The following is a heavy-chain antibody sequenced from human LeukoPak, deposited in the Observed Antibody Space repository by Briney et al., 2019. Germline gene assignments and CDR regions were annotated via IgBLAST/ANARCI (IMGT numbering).Heavy chain of an antibody. CDR1: GGSISSYY. Sequence: PSETLSLTCTVSGGSISSYYWSWIRQPPGKGLEWIGYIYYSGSTNYNPSLKSRVTISVDTSKNQFSLKLSSVTAADTAVYYCARDGTARSGYYYYYMDVWGKGTTVTVSS. CDR2: IYYSGST. CDR3: ARDGTARSGYYYYYMDV. V-gene: IGHV4-59*12. D-gene: IGHD6-6*01. J-gene: IGHJ6*03.